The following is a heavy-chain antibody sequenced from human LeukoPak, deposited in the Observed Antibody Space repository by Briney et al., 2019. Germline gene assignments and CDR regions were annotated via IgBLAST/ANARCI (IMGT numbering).Heavy chain of an antibody. D-gene: IGHD3-22*01. CDR1: GFTFDDYA. CDR2: ISWHSNSI. CDR3: AKDSKSSGYYFLDN. Sequence: TGGSLRLSCAASGFTFDDYAMHWVRQAPGKGLEWVSGISWHSNSIGYADSVKGRFTISRDNAKNSLYLQMNSLRAEDTALYYCAKDSKSSGYYFLDNWGQGTLVTVSS. J-gene: IGHJ4*02. V-gene: IGHV3-9*01.